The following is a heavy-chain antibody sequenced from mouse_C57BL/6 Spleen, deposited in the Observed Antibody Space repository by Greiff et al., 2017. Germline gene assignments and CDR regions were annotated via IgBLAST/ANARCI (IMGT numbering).Heavy chain of an antibody. J-gene: IGHJ1*03. CDR1: GYSITSGYY. D-gene: IGHD1-1*01. V-gene: IGHV3-6*01. CDR3: ARHYYGSSYWYFDV. Sequence: EVKLLESGPGLVKPSQSLSLTCSVTGYSITSGYYWNWIRQFPGNKLEWMGYISYDGSNNYNPSLKNRISITRDPSKNQFFLKLNSVTTEDTATYYCARHYYGSSYWYFDVWGTGTTVTVSS. CDR2: ISYDGSN.